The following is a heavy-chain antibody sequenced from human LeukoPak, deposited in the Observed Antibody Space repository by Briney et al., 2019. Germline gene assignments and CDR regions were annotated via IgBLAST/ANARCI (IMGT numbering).Heavy chain of an antibody. J-gene: IGHJ4*02. V-gene: IGHV1-46*01. CDR1: GYTFTSYY. CDR3: ARERAPTYYYDSSGRGGAFDY. Sequence: ASVKVSCKASGYTFTSYYMHWVRQAPGQGLEWMGIINPSGGSTSYAQKFQGRVTMTRDTSTTTVYMELSSLRSEDTAVYYCARERAPTYYYDSSGRGGAFDYWGQGTLVTVSS. CDR2: INPSGGST. D-gene: IGHD3-22*01.